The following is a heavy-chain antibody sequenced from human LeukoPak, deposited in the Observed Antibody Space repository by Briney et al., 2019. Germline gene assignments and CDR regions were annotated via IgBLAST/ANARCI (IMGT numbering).Heavy chain of an antibody. Sequence: SVKVSCRTSGGTFSSSAITWVRQAPGQGLEWMGRIIPVLNITTYAQKFQGSVTITADTSTSTVYMELSSLRSEETAVYYCARDQGLTAPPPYGLDVWGPGTTVIVSS. D-gene: IGHD5-18*01. CDR2: IIPVLNIT. V-gene: IGHV1-69*04. CDR3: ARDQGLTAPPPYGLDV. CDR1: GGTFSSSA. J-gene: IGHJ6*02.